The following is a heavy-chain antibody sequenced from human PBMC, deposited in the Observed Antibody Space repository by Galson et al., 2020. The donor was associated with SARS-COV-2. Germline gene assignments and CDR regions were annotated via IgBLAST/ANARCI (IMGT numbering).Heavy chain of an antibody. J-gene: IGHJ6*02. CDR2: INPSGGRS. V-gene: IGHV1-46*01. D-gene: IGHD3-3*01. CDR1: GYTFTNYY. CDR3: ARPHTYDFWTGSYYGMDV. Sequence: ASVKVSCKASGYTFTNYYMHWVRQAPGQGLEWMGIINPSGGRSRYAQRFRDRITITTDTATSTAYMELSSLTSEDTALYYCARPHTYDFWTGSYYGMDVWGRGTMVSVSS.